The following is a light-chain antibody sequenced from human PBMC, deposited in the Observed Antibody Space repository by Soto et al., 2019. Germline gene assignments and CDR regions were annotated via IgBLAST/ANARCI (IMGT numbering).Light chain of an antibody. Sequence: QSVLTQPPSASGSPGQSVTVSCTGTSNDIGAYNYVSWYQQHPGKAPKLLIYEVFRRPSGVPDRFSGSRSGNTASLTVSGLQPEDEADYYCSSYAGREPGVFGTGTKVTVL. CDR3: SSYAGREPGV. J-gene: IGLJ1*01. V-gene: IGLV2-8*01. CDR2: EVF. CDR1: SNDIGAYNY.